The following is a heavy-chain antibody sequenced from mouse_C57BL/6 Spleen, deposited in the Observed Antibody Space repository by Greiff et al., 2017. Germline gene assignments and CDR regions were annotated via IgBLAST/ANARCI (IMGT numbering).Heavy chain of an antibody. CDR3: ANCYSSSYRWYLDV. D-gene: IGHD1-1*01. CDR2: ISGGGGNT. V-gene: IGHV5-9*01. CDR1: GFTFSSYT. J-gene: IGHJ1*03. Sequence: DVKLVESGGGLVKPGGSLKLSCAASGFTFSSYTMSWVRQTPEQRLEWVATISGGGGNTYYPASVKGRFTISSDNAKNSLYLKMNSLRTEDTALYDCANCYSSSYRWYLDVWGTGTTVTVSS.